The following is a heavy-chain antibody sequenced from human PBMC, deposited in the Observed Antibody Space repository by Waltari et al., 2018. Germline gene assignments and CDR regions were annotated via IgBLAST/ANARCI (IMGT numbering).Heavy chain of an antibody. D-gene: IGHD3-22*01. CDR1: GYSFTSYW. J-gene: IGHJ4*02. Sequence: EVQLVQSGAEVKKPGESLKISCKGSGYSFTSYWIGWVRQMPGKGLEWMGIIYPGDSDTRYSPSFQGQVTISADKSISTAYLQWSSLKASDTAMYYWARNYDSSGYYYRWFDYWGQGTLVTVSS. CDR3: ARNYDSSGYYYRWFDY. V-gene: IGHV5-51*01. CDR2: IYPGDSDT.